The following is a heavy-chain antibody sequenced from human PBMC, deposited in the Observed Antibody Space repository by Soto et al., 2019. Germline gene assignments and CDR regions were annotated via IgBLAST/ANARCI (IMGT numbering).Heavy chain of an antibody. D-gene: IGHD4-17*01. J-gene: IGHJ5*02. CDR3: ARVGHDYGEDGWFDP. V-gene: IGHV4-59*01. CDR2: IYYSGST. Sequence: SETLSLTCTVSGGSISSYYWSWIRQPPGKGLEWIGYIYYSGSTNYNPSLKSRVTTSVDTSKNQFSLKLSSVTATDTAVYYCARVGHDYGEDGWFDPWGQGTLVTVSS. CDR1: GGSISSYY.